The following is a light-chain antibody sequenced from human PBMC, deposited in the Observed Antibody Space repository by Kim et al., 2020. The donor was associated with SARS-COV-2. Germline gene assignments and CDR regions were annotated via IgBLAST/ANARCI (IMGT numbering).Light chain of an antibody. CDR1: SGRIDSNY. Sequence: GKTIAITCARSSGRIDSNYVQWVQQRTGSFTTTVIFEDHDRPSGVSDRFFGSIDSSSNSASLTISGLRTEDEADYYCQTYDENHWGFGGGTRLTVL. CDR3: QTYDENHWG. V-gene: IGLV6-57*01. J-gene: IGLJ3*02. CDR2: EDH.